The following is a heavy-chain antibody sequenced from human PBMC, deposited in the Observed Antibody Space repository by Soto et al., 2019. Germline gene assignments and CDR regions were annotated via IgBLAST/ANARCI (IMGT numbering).Heavy chain of an antibody. CDR3: AKDRSSGGGMDV. CDR1: GFTFSSYG. J-gene: IGHJ6*02. CDR2: ISYDGRNK. D-gene: IGHD3-10*01. V-gene: IGHV3-30*18. Sequence: QVQLVESGGGVVQPGRSLRLSCAASGFTFSSYGMHWVRQAPGKGLEWVAVISYDGRNKYYADSVKGRFTISRDNSKNTLYLQMNSLRAEDTAVYYCAKDRSSGGGMDVWGQGTTVTVSS.